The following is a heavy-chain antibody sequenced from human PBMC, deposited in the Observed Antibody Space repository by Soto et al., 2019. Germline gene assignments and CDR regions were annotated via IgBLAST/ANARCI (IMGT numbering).Heavy chain of an antibody. CDR3: ARDPMGRYYGSGSYYFDY. V-gene: IGHV3-30-3*01. CDR2: ISYDGSNK. D-gene: IGHD3-10*01. J-gene: IGHJ4*02. CDR1: GFTFSSYA. Sequence: QVQLLESGGGVVQPGRSLRLSCAASGFTFSSYAMHWVRQAPGKGLEWVAVISYDGSNKYYADSVKGRFTIARDNSKNTPYLQMNSLRAEDTAVYYCARDPMGRYYGSGSYYFDYWGQGTLVTVSS.